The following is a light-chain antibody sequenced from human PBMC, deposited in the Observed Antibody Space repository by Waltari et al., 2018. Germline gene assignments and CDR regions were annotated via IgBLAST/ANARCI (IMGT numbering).Light chain of an antibody. CDR1: QSIGSS. V-gene: IGKV3-11*01. J-gene: IGKJ1*01. Sequence: ETVLTQSPGPLALSPGDRATLSCRATQSIGSSLPWSQHIPGQAPSLLFYDASNRPTGIPARFSGSGSGTDFTLTISSLEPEDFAVYYCQQRINWPRTFGQGTKVEIK. CDR2: DAS. CDR3: QQRINWPRT.